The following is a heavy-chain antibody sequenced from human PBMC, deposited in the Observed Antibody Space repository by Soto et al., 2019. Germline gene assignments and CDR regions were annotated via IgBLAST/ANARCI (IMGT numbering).Heavy chain of an antibody. CDR1: GFTFSSYG. CDR2: IWYDGSNK. Sequence: VQLLESGGGLVQPGRSLRLSCAASGFTFSSYGMHWVRQAPGKGLEWVAVIWYDGSNKYYADSVKGRFTISRDNSKNTLYLQMNSLRAEDTAVYYCAREGGLEPFDIWGQGTMVTVSS. V-gene: IGHV3-33*01. D-gene: IGHD3-16*01. CDR3: AREGGLEPFDI. J-gene: IGHJ3*02.